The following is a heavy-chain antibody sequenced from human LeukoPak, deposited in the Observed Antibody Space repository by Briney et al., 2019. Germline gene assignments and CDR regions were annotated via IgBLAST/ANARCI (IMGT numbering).Heavy chain of an antibody. D-gene: IGHD3-22*01. Sequence: SETLSLTCSVSGGSISTYYWSWIRQTPGKGLEQIGYIYNSGSTNYNPSLEGRVTMSIDTSKNQFSLKLSSVTAADTAVYYCTRGGYYEPIDSWGQGTLVTV. CDR1: GGSISTYY. CDR3: TRGGYYEPIDS. CDR2: IYNSGST. J-gene: IGHJ4*02. V-gene: IGHV4-59*01.